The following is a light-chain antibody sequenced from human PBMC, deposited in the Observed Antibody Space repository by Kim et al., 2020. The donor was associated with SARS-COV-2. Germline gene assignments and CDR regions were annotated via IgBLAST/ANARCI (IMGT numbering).Light chain of an antibody. J-gene: IGKJ5*01. V-gene: IGKV3-15*01. Sequence: VSPGERATLSCRASQSVKSNLAWHQQKPGQAPRLLIYGASTRATGIPARFSGSGSGTEFTLTITSLQPEDFAVYYCQQYNNWPITFGQGTRLEIK. CDR2: GAS. CDR3: QQYNNWPIT. CDR1: QSVKSN.